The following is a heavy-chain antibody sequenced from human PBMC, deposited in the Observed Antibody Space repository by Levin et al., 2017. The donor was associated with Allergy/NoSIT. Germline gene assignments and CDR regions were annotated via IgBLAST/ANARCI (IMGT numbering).Heavy chain of an antibody. CDR1: GFTFSSYS. CDR2: ISSSSSTI. D-gene: IGHD3-3*01. V-gene: IGHV3-48*02. Sequence: GESLKISCAASGFTFSSYSMNWVRQAPGKGLEWVSYISSSSSTIYYADSVKGRFTISRDNAKNSLYLQMNSLRDEDTAVYYCARGTIFGVGPNWFDPWGQGTLVTVSS. CDR3: ARGTIFGVGPNWFDP. J-gene: IGHJ5*02.